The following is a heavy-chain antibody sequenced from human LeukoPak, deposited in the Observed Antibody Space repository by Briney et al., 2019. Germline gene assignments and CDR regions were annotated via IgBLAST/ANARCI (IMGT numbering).Heavy chain of an antibody. J-gene: IGHJ4*02. CDR2: ITGSGGSS. V-gene: IGHV3-23*01. CDR3: AKGDSYGFTMDYLDS. CDR1: GFTFSTYA. Sequence: GGSLRLSCAASGFTFSTYAMNWVRQSPGKGLEWVSLITGSGGSSFYADSVKGRFNISRDNSKNTLYLQMNSLRAEDTAVYYCAKGDSYGFTMDYLDSWGQGTLVTASS. D-gene: IGHD5-18*01.